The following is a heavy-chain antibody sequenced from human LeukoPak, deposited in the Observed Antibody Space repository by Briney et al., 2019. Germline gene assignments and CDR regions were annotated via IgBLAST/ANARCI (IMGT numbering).Heavy chain of an antibody. J-gene: IGHJ1*01. CDR1: GFTFNNYW. D-gene: IGHD3-3*01. Sequence: GGSLRLSCAASGFTFNNYWMHWVRQAPGKGLVWVSRIKSDGQITTYADSMKGRFTTSRDNAKNTFYLQMNSLRVEDAAVYYCLLIILGGSSQHWGQGTLVSVSS. V-gene: IGHV3-74*01. CDR3: LLIILGGSSQH. CDR2: IKSDGQIT.